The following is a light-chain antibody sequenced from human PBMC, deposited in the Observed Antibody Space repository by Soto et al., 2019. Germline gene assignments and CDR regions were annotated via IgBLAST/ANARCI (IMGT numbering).Light chain of an antibody. CDR3: QQYNNWPQT. V-gene: IGKV3-15*01. CDR1: QSVRLN. J-gene: IGKJ1*01. Sequence: IVMTQSPATLSVSPGERATLSCRASQSVRLNVAWYQQKPGQSPRLLIYSASTRATGIPATFSGSGSGTEFTLTISSLQSEDFAVYYCQQYNNWPQTFGLGTKVDIK. CDR2: SAS.